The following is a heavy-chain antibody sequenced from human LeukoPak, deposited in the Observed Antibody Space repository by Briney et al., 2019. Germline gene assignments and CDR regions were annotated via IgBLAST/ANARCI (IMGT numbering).Heavy chain of an antibody. CDR1: GGSFSGYY. CDR3: ARHRGLDP. J-gene: IGHJ5*02. D-gene: IGHD2-21*01. V-gene: IGHV4-34*01. Sequence: SETLSLTCAVYGGSFSGYYWSWIRQPPGKGLEWIGEINHSGSTNYNPSLKSRLTISLDTSKKQFSLELNSVTAADTAVYYCARHRGLDPWGQGIQVTVS. CDR2: INHSGST.